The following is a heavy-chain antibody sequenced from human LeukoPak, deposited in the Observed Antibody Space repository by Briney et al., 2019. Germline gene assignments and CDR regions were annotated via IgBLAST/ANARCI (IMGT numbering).Heavy chain of an antibody. CDR2: ISGSGGST. V-gene: IGHV3-23*01. CDR1: GFTFSSYA. J-gene: IGHJ4*02. CDR3: AKDQEVVVITGFFRY. Sequence: GGSLRLSCAASGFTFSSYAMSWVRQAPGKGLEWVSAISGSGGSTYYADSVKGRFTISRDNPKNTLYLQMNSLRAEDTAVYYCAKDQEVVVITGFFRYWGQGTLVTVSS. D-gene: IGHD3-22*01.